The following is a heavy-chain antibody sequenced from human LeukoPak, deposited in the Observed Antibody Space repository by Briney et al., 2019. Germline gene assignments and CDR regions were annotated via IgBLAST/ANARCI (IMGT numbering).Heavy chain of an antibody. D-gene: IGHD3-9*01. J-gene: IGHJ4*02. Sequence: GGSLRLSCAASGFTFSNAWVSWVRQAPGKGLEWVGRIKSKTDGGTTDYAAPVKGRFTISRDDSKNTLYLQMNSLKTEDTAVYYCTTTEYYDILTGYYIYDYWGQGTLVTVSS. CDR2: IKSKTDGGTT. CDR3: TTTEYYDILTGYYIYDY. CDR1: GFTFSNAW. V-gene: IGHV3-15*01.